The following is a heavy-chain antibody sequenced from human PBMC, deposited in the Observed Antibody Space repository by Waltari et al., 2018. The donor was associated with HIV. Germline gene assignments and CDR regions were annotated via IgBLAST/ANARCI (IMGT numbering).Heavy chain of an antibody. J-gene: IGHJ5*02. CDR3: VRGRLQWLVGREDWFDP. CDR2: MNPHSGKV. Sequence: QAQLVQSGAEVKKPGASVKVSCKASGYTFSSYDINWVRQATGQGLEWMGWMNPHSGKVGYAQTFQCRVTMTANTSITTDYMQLTSLGVGDTVVYYCVRGRLQWLVGREDWFDPWGQGTLVSVAS. CDR1: GYTFSSYD. D-gene: IGHD6-19*01. V-gene: IGHV1-8*01.